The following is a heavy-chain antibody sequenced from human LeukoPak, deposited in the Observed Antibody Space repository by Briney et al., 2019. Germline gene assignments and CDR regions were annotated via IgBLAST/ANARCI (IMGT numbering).Heavy chain of an antibody. CDR3: ATKQWLAPPPDS. CDR1: GFTFSPYS. D-gene: IGHD6-19*01. CDR2: ISSSSSYI. Sequence: GGSLRLSCAASGFTFSPYSMNWVRQAPGKGLEWVSSISSSSSYIYYADSVKGRFTISRDNAKNSLYLQMNSLRAEDTAVYYCATKQWLAPPPDSWGQGTPVTVSS. J-gene: IGHJ4*02. V-gene: IGHV3-21*01.